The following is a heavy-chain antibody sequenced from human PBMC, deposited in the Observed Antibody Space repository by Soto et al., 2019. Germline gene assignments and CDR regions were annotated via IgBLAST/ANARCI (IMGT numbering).Heavy chain of an antibody. CDR3: AINYYDSSAYLY. V-gene: IGHV1-46*01. CDR2: IDPSGDGT. D-gene: IGHD3-22*01. CDR1: GHTLINYY. Sequence: ASVKVSCKASGHTLINYYMHWVRQAPGQGLDWLGKIDPSGDGTSYAERFQGRITLTSDTSTNTVYVELSSLRSEDTAIYYCAINYYDSSAYLYWGQGTLVTVSS. J-gene: IGHJ4*02.